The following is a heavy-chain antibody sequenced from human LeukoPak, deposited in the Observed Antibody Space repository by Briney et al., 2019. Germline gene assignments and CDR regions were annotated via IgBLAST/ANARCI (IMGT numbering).Heavy chain of an antibody. CDR3: ARDLGPWIVDAFDI. Sequence: PGGSLRLSCAASGFTFSDYYMSWIRQAPGKGLEWVSYISSSGSTIYYADSVKGRFTISRDNAKNSLYLQMNSLRAEDTAVYYCARDLGPWIVDAFDIWGQGTMVTVSS. CDR1: GFTFSDYY. CDR2: ISSSGSTI. D-gene: IGHD5-12*01. J-gene: IGHJ3*02. V-gene: IGHV3-11*01.